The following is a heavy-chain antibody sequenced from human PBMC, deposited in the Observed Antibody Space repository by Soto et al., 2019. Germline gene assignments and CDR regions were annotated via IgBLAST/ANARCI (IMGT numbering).Heavy chain of an antibody. J-gene: IGHJ2*01. V-gene: IGHV3-7*05. CDR1: GFTFSSYW. CDR3: AGAPGGRSSGWTTWYFDL. CDR2: IKQDGSEK. Sequence: EVQLVESGGGLVQPGGSLRLSCAASGFTFSSYWMSWVRQAPGKGLEWVANIKQDGSEKYYVDSVKGRFTISRDNAKNSLYLQMNSLRAEDTAVYYCAGAPGGRSSGWTTWYFDLWGRGTLVTVSS. D-gene: IGHD6-19*01.